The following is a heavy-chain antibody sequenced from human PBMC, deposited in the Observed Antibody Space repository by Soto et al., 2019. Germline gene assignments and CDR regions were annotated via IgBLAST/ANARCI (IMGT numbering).Heavy chain of an antibody. V-gene: IGHV3-23*01. J-gene: IGHJ6*02. D-gene: IGHD3-3*01. CDR2: ISGSGGST. Sequence: GGSLRPSCAASGFTFSSYAMSWVRQAPGKGLEWVSAISGSGGSTYYADSVKGRFTISRDNSKNTLYLQMNSLRAEDTAVYYCAKGRLYDFWSGYYHSYYYYYGMDVWGQGTTVTVSS. CDR3: AKGRLYDFWSGYYHSYYYYYGMDV. CDR1: GFTFSSYA.